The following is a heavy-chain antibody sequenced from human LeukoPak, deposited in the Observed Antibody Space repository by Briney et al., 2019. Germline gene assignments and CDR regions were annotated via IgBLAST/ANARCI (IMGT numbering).Heavy chain of an antibody. J-gene: IGHJ5*02. V-gene: IGHV4-61*05. CDR1: GGSISSSSYY. CDR3: AKCIAAAGTGDWFDP. D-gene: IGHD6-13*01. Sequence: SETLSLTCTVSGGSISSSSYYWSWIRQPPGKGLEWIGYIYTSGSTNYNPSLKSRVTISVDTSKNQFSLKLSSVTAADTAVYYCAKCIAAAGTGDWFDPWGQGTLVTVSS. CDR2: IYTSGST.